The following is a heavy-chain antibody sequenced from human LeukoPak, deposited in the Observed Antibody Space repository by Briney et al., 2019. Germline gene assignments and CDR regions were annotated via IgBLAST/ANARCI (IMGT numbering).Heavy chain of an antibody. CDR2: ISSSSSTI. CDR1: GFTFSSYS. V-gene: IGHV3-48*04. D-gene: IGHD1-26*01. J-gene: IGHJ5*02. CDR3: ARDPTVNSGSYSRLDP. Sequence: GGSLRLSGAASGFTFSSYSMNWVRQAPGKGLEWVSYISSSSSTIYYADSVKGRFTISRDNAKNSLYLQMNSLRAEDTAVYYCARDPTVNSGSYSRLDPWGQGTLVTVS.